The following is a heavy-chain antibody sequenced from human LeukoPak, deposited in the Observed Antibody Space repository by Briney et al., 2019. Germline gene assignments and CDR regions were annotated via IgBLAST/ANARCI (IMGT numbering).Heavy chain of an antibody. CDR3: ARDNNY. D-gene: IGHD5-24*01. V-gene: IGHV3-9*01. CDR1: GFTFDDFG. CDR2: ISWNSGTI. Sequence: GRSLRLSCAASGFTFDDFGMHWVRQGPGKGLEWVSGISWNSGTIGYADSVKGRFTISRDNAKNSLYLQMKSLRAEDTALYYCARDNNYWGQGTLVTVSS. J-gene: IGHJ4*02.